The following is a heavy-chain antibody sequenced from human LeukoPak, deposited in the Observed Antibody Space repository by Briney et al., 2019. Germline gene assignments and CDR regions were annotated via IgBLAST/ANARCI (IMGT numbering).Heavy chain of an antibody. CDR2: ISNDGSTT. CDR1: GFTFSDYW. D-gene: IGHD1-26*01. Sequence: GGSLRLSCAASGFTFSDYWMYWVRQAPGKGLVWVSRISNDGSTTTYADSVRGRFTISRDNAKNTLYLQMNSLRAEDTAVYYCARGGVFSDNYIDYWGQGTLVTVSS. J-gene: IGHJ4*02. V-gene: IGHV3-74*01. CDR3: ARGGVFSDNYIDY.